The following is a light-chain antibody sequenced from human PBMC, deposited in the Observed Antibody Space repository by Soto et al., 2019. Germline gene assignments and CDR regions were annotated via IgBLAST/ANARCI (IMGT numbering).Light chain of an antibody. CDR1: SSDVGGYNY. J-gene: IGLJ2*01. Sequence: QSALTQPASVSGSPGQSITISCTGTSSDVGGYNYVSWYQQHPGKAPKLLIYEVSHRPSGVSNRFSGSKSANTASLTISGLQDEDDDDYYCTSYTSITTGVFGGGTKLTVL. CDR3: TSYTSITTGV. CDR2: EVS. V-gene: IGLV2-14*01.